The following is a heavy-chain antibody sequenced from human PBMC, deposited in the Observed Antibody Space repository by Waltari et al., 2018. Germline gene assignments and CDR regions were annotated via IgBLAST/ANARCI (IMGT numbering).Heavy chain of an antibody. CDR1: GGTFSSYP. J-gene: IGHJ4*02. D-gene: IGHD2-21*01. Sequence: QVQLLQSGAGVKKPGSWVKVSCKASGGTFSSYPISWVRQAPGQGLEWMGGIIPIFGTANYAQKFQGRVTITTDESTSTAYMELSSLRSEDTAVYYCASHTAYCGGDCYPLDYWGQGTLVTVSS. CDR2: IIPIFGTA. CDR3: ASHTAYCGGDCYPLDY. V-gene: IGHV1-69*05.